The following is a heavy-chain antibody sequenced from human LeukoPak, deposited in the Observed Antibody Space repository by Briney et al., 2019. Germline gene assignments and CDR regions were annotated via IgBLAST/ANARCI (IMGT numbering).Heavy chain of an antibody. D-gene: IGHD2-8*02. Sequence: ASVKVSCKASGYTFSNYYMHWVRQAPGQGLEWTGVINPTGTGTNYAQKFRGRVTLTRDTSTTTVYMELSSLRSEDSAVYYCAREESGGYFDYWGQGTLVTVSS. CDR2: INPTGTGT. J-gene: IGHJ4*02. CDR1: GYTFSNYY. V-gene: IGHV1-46*01. CDR3: AREESGGYFDY.